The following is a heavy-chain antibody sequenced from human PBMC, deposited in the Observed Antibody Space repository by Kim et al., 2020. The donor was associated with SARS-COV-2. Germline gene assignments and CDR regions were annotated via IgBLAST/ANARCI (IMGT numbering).Heavy chain of an antibody. CDR3: ARDESSSWYDWFDP. CDR2: IIPILGIA. CDR1: GGTFSSYA. V-gene: IGHV1-69*04. Sequence: SVKVSCKASGGTFSSYAISWVRQAPGQGLEWMGRIIPILGIANYAQKFQGRVTITADKSTSTAYMELSSLRSEDTAVYYCARDESSSWYDWFDPWGQGTLVTVSS. J-gene: IGHJ5*02. D-gene: IGHD6-13*01.